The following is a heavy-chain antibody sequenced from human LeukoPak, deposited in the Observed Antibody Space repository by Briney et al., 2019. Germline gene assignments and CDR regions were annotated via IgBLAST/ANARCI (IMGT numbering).Heavy chain of an antibody. Sequence: SETLSLTCAVYGGSFSGYYWSWIRQPPGKGLEWIGEINHSGSTNYNPSLKSRVTISVDTSKNQFSLKLSPVTAADTAVYYCARARGYGDYGDAFEIWGQGTTVTVSS. D-gene: IGHD4-17*01. V-gene: IGHV4-34*01. J-gene: IGHJ3*02. CDR2: INHSGST. CDR1: GGSFSGYY. CDR3: ARARGYGDYGDAFEI.